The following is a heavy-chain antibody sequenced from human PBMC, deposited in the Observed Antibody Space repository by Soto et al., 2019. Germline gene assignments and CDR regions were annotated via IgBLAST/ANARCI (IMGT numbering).Heavy chain of an antibody. J-gene: IGHJ6*02. Sequence: PGESLKISCKASGYGFTSYWIGWVRQLPGKGLEWMGVIYPDDSNTICSPSFQGQVTISADKSITTAYLHWRSLRASDTAMYYCARQDGYYRSYYYGLDFWGQGTTVTVSS. V-gene: IGHV5-51*01. CDR1: GYGFTSYW. D-gene: IGHD1-26*01. CDR2: IYPDDSNT. CDR3: ARQDGYYRSYYYGLDF.